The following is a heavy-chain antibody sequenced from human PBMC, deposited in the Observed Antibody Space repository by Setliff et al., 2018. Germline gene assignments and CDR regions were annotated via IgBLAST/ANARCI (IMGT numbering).Heavy chain of an antibody. CDR2: IRYDGSNK. CDR1: GFTFSSYG. CDR3: VRDTTRGWMLTN. J-gene: IGHJ4*02. D-gene: IGHD1-26*01. Sequence: QPGGSLRLSCAASGFTFSSYGMHWLRQAPGKGLEWVAFIRYDGSNKYYADSVRGRFTISRDNARDSLYLQMNSLRAEDTAVYYCVRDTTRGWMLTNWGQGTLVTVSS. V-gene: IGHV3-30*02.